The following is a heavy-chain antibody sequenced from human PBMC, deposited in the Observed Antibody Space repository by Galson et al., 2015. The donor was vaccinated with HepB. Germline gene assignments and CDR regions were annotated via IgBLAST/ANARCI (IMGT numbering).Heavy chain of an antibody. CDR1: AFTFSDYH. J-gene: IGHJ4*02. Sequence: SLRLSCAASAFTFSDYHMSWIRQAPGKGLEWVSYISTSVSTIYYADSVKGRFTISRDNAKNSLYLQMNSLTAEDTAVYYCARGPFWSGYFDYWGQGTLVTVSS. CDR3: ARGPFWSGYFDY. CDR2: ISTSVSTI. V-gene: IGHV3-11*01. D-gene: IGHD3-3*01.